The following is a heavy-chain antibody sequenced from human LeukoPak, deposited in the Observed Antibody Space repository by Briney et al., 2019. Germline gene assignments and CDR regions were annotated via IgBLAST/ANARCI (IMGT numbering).Heavy chain of an antibody. CDR1: GFTFGDYA. J-gene: IGHJ4*02. D-gene: IGHD7-27*01. V-gene: IGHV3-15*01. CDR3: TTGNWGPY. Sequence: GGSLRLSCTASGFTFGDYAMSWFRQAPGKGLEWVGRIKRKTDGGTTDYAAPVKGRFTISRDDSKSTLYLQMNSLKTEDTAVYYCTTGNWGPYWGQGTLVTVSS. CDR2: IKRKTDGGTT.